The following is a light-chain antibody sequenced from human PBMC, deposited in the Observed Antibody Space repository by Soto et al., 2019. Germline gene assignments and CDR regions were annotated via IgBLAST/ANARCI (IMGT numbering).Light chain of an antibody. Sequence: QSALTQSASVSGSPGQSITISCSGTRSDIGSYNYVAWYQQFPGKTPKILIYEVSERPSGVPDRFSGSKSGNTASLTVSGLQAGDEAAYYCSSYAGMKTLIFGGGTKLTVL. CDR2: EVS. CDR3: SSYAGMKTLI. CDR1: RSDIGSYNY. V-gene: IGLV2-8*01. J-gene: IGLJ2*01.